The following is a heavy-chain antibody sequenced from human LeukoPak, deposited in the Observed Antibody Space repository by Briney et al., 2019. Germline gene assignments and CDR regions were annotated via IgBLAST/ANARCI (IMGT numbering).Heavy chain of an antibody. CDR3: AKGTGSSGWYPIDIDY. CDR1: GFTFSSYA. Sequence: PGGSLRLSCAASGFTFSSYAMSWVRQAPGKGLEWVSAISGGGGSTYYADSVKGRFTISRDNSKNTLYLQMNSLRAEDTAVYYCAKGTGSSGWYPIDIDYWGQGTLVTVSS. V-gene: IGHV3-23*01. CDR2: ISGGGGST. J-gene: IGHJ4*02. D-gene: IGHD6-19*01.